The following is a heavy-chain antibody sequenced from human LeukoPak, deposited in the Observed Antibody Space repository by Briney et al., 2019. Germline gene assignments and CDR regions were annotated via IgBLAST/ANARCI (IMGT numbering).Heavy chain of an antibody. CDR1: GGGTFSTHG. CDR2: IIPIFGTI. D-gene: IGHD3-3*01. Sequence: ASVKVSCKVSGGGTFSTHGISWVRQAPGQGLEWIGRIIPIFGTINYAQKFQDRVTITADKSTSTVHMDLSSLRSEDTAVYYCTRGFGVDYYYYMDVWDEGTTVIVSS. J-gene: IGHJ6*03. CDR3: TRGFGVDYYYYMDV. V-gene: IGHV1-69*06.